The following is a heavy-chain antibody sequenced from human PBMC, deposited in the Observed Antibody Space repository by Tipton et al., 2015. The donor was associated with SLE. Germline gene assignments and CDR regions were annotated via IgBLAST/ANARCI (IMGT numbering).Heavy chain of an antibody. Sequence: TLSLTCVVSGYSISSGYYWGWIRQSPGKGLEWIGSLYDSGSTYYNPSLKSRVTISVDTSKNQFSLKLRSVTAADTAVYYCARDSPPVFHQFGAYDIWGQGTMVTVSS. D-gene: IGHD2-21*01. CDR3: ARDSPPVFHQFGAYDI. J-gene: IGHJ3*02. CDR2: LYDSGST. CDR1: GYSISSGYY. V-gene: IGHV4-38-2*02.